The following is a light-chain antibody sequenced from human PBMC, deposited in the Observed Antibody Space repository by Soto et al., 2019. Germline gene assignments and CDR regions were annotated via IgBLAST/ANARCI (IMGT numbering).Light chain of an antibody. CDR2: DAS. J-gene: IGKJ2*01. CDR3: QQYDNLPYT. V-gene: IGKV1-33*01. Sequence: DIQMTQSPSSLSASVGDRVTITCQASQDINNCLNWYQQKPGKAPKLLIYDASNLETGVPSRFSGSGSGTDFTFTINSLQPEDIATYYCQQYDNLPYTFGQGTKLEIK. CDR1: QDINNC.